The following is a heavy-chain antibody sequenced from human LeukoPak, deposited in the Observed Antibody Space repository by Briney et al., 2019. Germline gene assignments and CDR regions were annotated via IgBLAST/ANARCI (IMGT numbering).Heavy chain of an antibody. V-gene: IGHV3-53*01. CDR2: IYSGGST. Sequence: GGSLRLSCAASGFTVSSNYMSWVRQAPGKGLEWVSVIYSGGSTYHADSVKGRFTISRDNSKNTLYLQMNSLRAEDTAVYYCARDLYYYGSGSSSRPNYYYYGMDVWGKGTTVTVSS. J-gene: IGHJ6*04. CDR1: GFTVSSNY. CDR3: ARDLYYYGSGSSSRPNYYYYGMDV. D-gene: IGHD3-10*01.